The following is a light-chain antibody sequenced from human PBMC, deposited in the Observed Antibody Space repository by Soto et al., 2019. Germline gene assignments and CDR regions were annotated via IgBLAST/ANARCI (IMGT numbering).Light chain of an antibody. J-gene: IGKJ1*01. Sequence: DIHMTQSPSTLSASVGDRVTITCRASQSLTMWLAWYQQKPGKAPNLLIYKTSSLESGVTSRFSGSGSGTEVTLVFRCAQPEDSATYYCQHWADYSLTFEEGKKVEVK. V-gene: IGKV1-5*03. CDR2: KTS. CDR1: QSLTMW. CDR3: QHWADYSLT.